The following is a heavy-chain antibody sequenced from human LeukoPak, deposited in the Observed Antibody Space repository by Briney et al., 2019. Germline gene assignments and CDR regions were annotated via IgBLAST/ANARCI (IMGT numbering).Heavy chain of an antibody. V-gene: IGHV3-23*01. CDR3: AKRLIYSSGGDYYYYYGMDV. CDR1: GFIFSNYA. D-gene: IGHD6-19*01. CDR2: ISGSGGST. J-gene: IGHJ6*02. Sequence: GGSLRLSCAASGFIFSNYAMSWVRQAPGKGLEWVSAISGSGGSTYYADSVKGRFTISRDNSKNTLYLQMNSLRAEDTAVYYCAKRLIYSSGGDYYYYYGMDVWGQGTTVTVSS.